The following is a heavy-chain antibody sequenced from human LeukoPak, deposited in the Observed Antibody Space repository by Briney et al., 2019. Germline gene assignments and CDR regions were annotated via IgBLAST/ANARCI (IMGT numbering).Heavy chain of an antibody. J-gene: IGHJ6*02. V-gene: IGHV3-21*01. CDR3: AGDGDIVVVPAAIRYYYYCMDV. CDR1: GFTFSSYS. D-gene: IGHD2-2*02. CDR2: ICSSSSYK. Sequence: GGSLRLSCAASGFTFSSYSMHWVRQAPGKGLEWVSFICSSSSYKYYADSVKGRFTISRDNAKNTLYLQMNSLRAEDTAVYYCAGDGDIVVVPAAIRYYYYCMDVWGQGTTVTVSS.